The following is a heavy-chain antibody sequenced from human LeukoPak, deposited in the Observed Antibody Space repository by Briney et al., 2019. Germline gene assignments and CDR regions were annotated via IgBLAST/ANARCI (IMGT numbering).Heavy chain of an antibody. V-gene: IGHV3-48*03. CDR3: ARIEGNWNDVYYYYMDV. CDR2: ISTTGSTI. Sequence: GASLRLSCAASGFTFSSYEMNWVRQAPGKGLEWVSYISTTGSTIYYADSVKGRFTISRDNAKNSLYLQMNSLRAEDTAVYYCARIEGNWNDVYYYYMDVWGKGTTVTVSS. D-gene: IGHD1-1*01. CDR1: GFTFSSYE. J-gene: IGHJ6*03.